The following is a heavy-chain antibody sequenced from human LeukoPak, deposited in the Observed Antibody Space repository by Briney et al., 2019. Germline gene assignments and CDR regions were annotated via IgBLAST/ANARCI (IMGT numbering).Heavy chain of an antibody. CDR3: ARGKAAAGHFDY. CDR1: GGSISSGDYY. CDR2: IYYSGST. J-gene: IGHJ4*02. Sequence: PSQTLSLTCTVSGGSISSGDYYWSWIRQPPGKGLEWIGYIYYSGSTYYNPPLKSRVTISVDTSKNQFSLKLSSVTAADTAVYYCARGKAAAGHFDYWGQGTLVTVSS. D-gene: IGHD6-13*01. V-gene: IGHV4-30-4*01.